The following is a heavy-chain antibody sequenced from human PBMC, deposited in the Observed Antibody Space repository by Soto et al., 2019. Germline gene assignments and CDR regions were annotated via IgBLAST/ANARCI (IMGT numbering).Heavy chain of an antibody. Sequence: SETLSLNCTVSGGSVSSGSYYWSWIRQHPGRGLEWIGYIYYTGNTYYNPSLKSRLAISVDTSKNQFSLKLTSVTAADTAVYYCAKDDFTDRGNDYFDYWGPGTLVTVSS. CDR1: GGSVSSGSYY. CDR3: AKDDFTDRGNDYFDY. D-gene: IGHD2-15*01. J-gene: IGHJ4*02. CDR2: IYYTGNT. V-gene: IGHV4-31*03.